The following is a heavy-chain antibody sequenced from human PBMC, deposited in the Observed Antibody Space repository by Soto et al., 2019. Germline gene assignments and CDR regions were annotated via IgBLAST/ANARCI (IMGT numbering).Heavy chain of an antibody. J-gene: IGHJ5*02. Sequence: GASVKVSCKASGFSFTGYYIHWLRQAPGQGLEWMGWINAHSGGTEYAQKFQGRVTLTRDTSISTAYMTLSSLRSDDTAIYYCAKDLTRQLAYWFDHCGQLTPVPAPS. D-gene: IGHD6-6*01. CDR1: GFSFTGYY. V-gene: IGHV1-2*02. CDR3: AKDLTRQLAYWFDH. CDR2: INAHSGGT.